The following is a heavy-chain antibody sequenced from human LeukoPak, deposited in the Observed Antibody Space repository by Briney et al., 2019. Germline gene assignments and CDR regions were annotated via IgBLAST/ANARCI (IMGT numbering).Heavy chain of an antibody. CDR1: GGSFRGYY. CDR3: TGPDAFDI. Sequence: KSSETLSLTCAVYGGSFRGYYWRWIRQPPGKGLEWIGEINHRGSPNYNPSLKSRVTQAVVPSKNLFALELRAVSAAGTVVDYGTGPDAFDIWGQGTRVTVSS. J-gene: IGHJ3*02. V-gene: IGHV4-34*01. CDR2: INHRGSP.